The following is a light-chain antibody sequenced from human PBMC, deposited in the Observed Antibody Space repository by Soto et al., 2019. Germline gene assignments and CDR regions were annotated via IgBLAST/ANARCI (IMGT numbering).Light chain of an antibody. CDR2: GAS. V-gene: IGKV3-20*01. CDR1: QSVGSSD. CDR3: QQFGKSSWT. Sequence: EIVLTQSPGTLSLSPGERATLSCRASQSVGSSDLAWYQQKPGQSPRLLIYGASSRATGIPDRFSGSGSGTDFTLTISRLEPEDVAVYYCQQFGKSSWTFGRGTKVEIK. J-gene: IGKJ1*01.